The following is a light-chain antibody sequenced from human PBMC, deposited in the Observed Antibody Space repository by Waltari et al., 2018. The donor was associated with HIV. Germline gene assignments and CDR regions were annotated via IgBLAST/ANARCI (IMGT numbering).Light chain of an antibody. CDR3: FSSDSSGNHYV. V-gene: IGLV3-10*01. CDR2: DDS. CDR1: ALSKKY. Sequence: SYELTQPPSVSVSPGQTARITCSGDALSKKYAYWYQQKSGQAPVLVIYDDSKRLSRIPERLSGSSSGTVATLTISGAQAEDEADYYCFSSDSSGNHYVFGSGTKVTVL. J-gene: IGLJ1*01.